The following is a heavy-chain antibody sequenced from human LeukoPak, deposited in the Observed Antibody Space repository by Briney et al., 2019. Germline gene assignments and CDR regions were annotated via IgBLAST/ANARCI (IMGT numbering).Heavy chain of an antibody. Sequence: GASVKVSCKASGGTFSSYAISWVRQAPGQGLEWMGGIIPIFGTANYAQKFQGRVTITADESTSTAYMELSSLRSEDTAVYYCARDEGGIAVAKTQDYYYYGMDVWGQGTTVTVSS. CDR2: IIPIFGTA. D-gene: IGHD6-19*01. CDR1: GGTFSSYA. CDR3: ARDEGGIAVAKTQDYYYYGMDV. J-gene: IGHJ6*02. V-gene: IGHV1-69*13.